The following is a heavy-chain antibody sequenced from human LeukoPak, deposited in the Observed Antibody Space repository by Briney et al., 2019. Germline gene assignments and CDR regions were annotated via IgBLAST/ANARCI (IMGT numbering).Heavy chain of an antibody. J-gene: IGHJ4*02. D-gene: IGHD1-1*01. CDR3: AKSHSEVQRGYFDC. V-gene: IGHV3-23*01. CDR1: GITLSNYG. CDR2: VSDSGDNT. Sequence: PGGSLRLSCAVSGITLSNYGMSWVRQAPGKGLEWVATVSDSGDNTYYADSVKGRFTMSRDNYKDTLYLQMSSLRAEDAAVYYCAKSHSEVQRGYFDCWGQGTLVTVSS.